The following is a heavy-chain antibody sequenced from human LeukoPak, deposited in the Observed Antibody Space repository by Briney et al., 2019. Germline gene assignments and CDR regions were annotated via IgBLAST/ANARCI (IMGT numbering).Heavy chain of an antibody. CDR2: ISYDGRKM. CDR1: GFTFSDYG. Sequence: GGSLRLSCVASGFTFSDYGIHWVRQAPGKGLEWVSVISYDGRKMKYADSVKGRFTISRDNSKDTLSLHMNTLRTEDTAVYYCTRDYYDSSGYYYLPDYWGQGTLVTVSS. J-gene: IGHJ4*02. D-gene: IGHD3-22*01. CDR3: TRDYYDSSGYYYLPDY. V-gene: IGHV3-30*03.